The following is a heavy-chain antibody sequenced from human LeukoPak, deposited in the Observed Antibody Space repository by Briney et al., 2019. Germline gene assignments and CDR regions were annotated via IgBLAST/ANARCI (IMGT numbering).Heavy chain of an antibody. V-gene: IGHV4-38-2*02. CDR2: IYHSGST. CDR1: GYSISSGYY. Sequence: SETLSLTCTVSGYSISSGYYWGWIRQPPGKGLEWIGSIYHSGSTYYNPSLKSRVTISIDTSKNQFSLKLRSVTAADTAVYYCARDLVTVTKGFDIWGQGTMVGVSS. J-gene: IGHJ3*02. CDR3: ARDLVTVTKGFDI. D-gene: IGHD4-17*01.